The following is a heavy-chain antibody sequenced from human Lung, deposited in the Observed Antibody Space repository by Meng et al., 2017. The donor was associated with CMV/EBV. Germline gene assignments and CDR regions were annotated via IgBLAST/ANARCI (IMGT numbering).Heavy chain of an antibody. J-gene: IGHJ4*02. CDR3: ARHHHSPTFDY. Sequence: LQLDVWGPGLGKPSATPSLPFTVSGGPHSSSSFYWAWIRQPPGEGLEWIGSVVYSGTTYYTSSLKSRVSISVDTSKNQFSLKLSSVTAADTAVYYCARHHHSPTFDYWGQGTLVTVSS. D-gene: IGHD1-14*01. CDR1: GGPHSSSSFY. V-gene: IGHV4-39*01. CDR2: VVYSGTT.